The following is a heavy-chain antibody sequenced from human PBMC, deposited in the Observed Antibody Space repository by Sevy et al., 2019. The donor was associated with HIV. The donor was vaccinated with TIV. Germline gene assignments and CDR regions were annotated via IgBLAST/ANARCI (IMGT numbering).Heavy chain of an antibody. CDR2: MNTDGSST. CDR1: GFDFSSHW. Sequence: GGSLRLSCDASGFDFSSHWMQWVRQAPGKGLVWVSRMNTDGSSTNYADSVKGRFTISRDNAKNTLYLEMNNLRDEDTALYYCATPRFDFWGPGTLVTVSS. CDR3: ATPRFDF. J-gene: IGHJ4*02. V-gene: IGHV3-74*01.